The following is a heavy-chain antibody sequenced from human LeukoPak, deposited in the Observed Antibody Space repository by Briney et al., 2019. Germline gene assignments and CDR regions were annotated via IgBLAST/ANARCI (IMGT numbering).Heavy chain of an antibody. CDR1: GGSISSYY. J-gene: IGHJ3*02. CDR3: ARDLSTSYTVTKAFDI. CDR2: IYYSGST. V-gene: IGHV4-59*01. D-gene: IGHD4-17*01. Sequence: KPSETLSLTCTVSGGSISSYYWSWIRQPPGKGLERIGYIYYSGSTNYNPSLTSRVTISVDTSKNQFSLKLSSVTAADTAVYYCARDLSTSYTVTKAFDIWGQGTMVTVSS.